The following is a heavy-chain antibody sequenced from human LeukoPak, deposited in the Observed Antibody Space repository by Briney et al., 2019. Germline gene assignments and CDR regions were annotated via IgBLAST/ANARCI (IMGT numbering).Heavy chain of an antibody. CDR3: ARRSGTYDPPDY. D-gene: IGHD3-3*01. J-gene: IGHJ4*02. V-gene: IGHV5-51*01. CDR2: IYPRDSGT. Sequence: GESLKISCKASGYSFTPYWIGWVRQMPGKGLEWVGIIYPRDSGTRYSPSFEGQVTILADKSISTAYLHWSSLKASDTAMYYCARRSGTYDPPDYWGQGTLVTVSS. CDR1: GYSFTPYW.